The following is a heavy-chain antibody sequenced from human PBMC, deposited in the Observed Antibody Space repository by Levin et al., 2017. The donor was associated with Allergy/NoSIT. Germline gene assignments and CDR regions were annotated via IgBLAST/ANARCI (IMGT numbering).Heavy chain of an antibody. CDR2: ISSSSSTI. V-gene: IGHV3-48*02. CDR3: AREKASDYYYYYGMDV. J-gene: IGHJ6*02. Sequence: LSLTCAASGFTFSSYSMNWVRPAPGKGLEWVSYISSSSSTIYYADSVKGRFTISRDNAKNSLYLQMNSLRDEDTAVYYCAREKASDYYYYYGMDVWGQGTTVTVSS. CDR1: GFTFSSYS.